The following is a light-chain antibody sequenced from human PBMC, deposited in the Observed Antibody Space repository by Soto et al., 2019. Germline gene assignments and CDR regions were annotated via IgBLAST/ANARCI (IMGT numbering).Light chain of an antibody. CDR2: GAS. V-gene: IGKV3-20*01. Sequence: EIVLTQSPGTLSLSPGERATLSCRASQSVSSSYLAWYQQKPGQAPRLLIYGASSMATGIPDRFSGSGSGTDFTLTISRLEPEDFAVYYCQQYGRSFGPGTKVDIK. J-gene: IGKJ3*01. CDR3: QQYGRS. CDR1: QSVSSSY.